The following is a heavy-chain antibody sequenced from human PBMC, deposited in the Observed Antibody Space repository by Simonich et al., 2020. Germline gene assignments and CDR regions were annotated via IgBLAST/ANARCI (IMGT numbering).Heavy chain of an antibody. D-gene: IGHD5-12*01. CDR1: GYSFTSYW. V-gene: IGHV5-51*06. J-gene: IGHJ4*02. CDR2: IYPGDSDT. CDR3: VRPDSGYDYFDY. Sequence: EVQLVQSGAEVKKPGESLKISCKGSGYSFTSYWIGWVRQVPGKGLGWGRQMPGKGLGGLGIIYPGDSDTRARPSFQGQVTISADKSISTAYLQWSSLKASDTAMYYCVRPDSGYDYFDYWGQGTLVTVSS.